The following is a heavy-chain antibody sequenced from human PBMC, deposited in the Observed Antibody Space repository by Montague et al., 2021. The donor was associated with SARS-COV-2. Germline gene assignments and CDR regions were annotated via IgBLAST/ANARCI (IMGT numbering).Heavy chain of an antibody. CDR1: GFTFSSYW. Sequence: SLRLSCAASGFTFSSYWMHWVRQAPGKGLVWVSRINSDGSSTSYSDSVKSQFTISRDNAKNTLYLQMNSLRAEDTAVYYCARDAFHDYGDVWFDPWGQGTLVTVSS. CDR3: ARDAFHDYGDVWFDP. J-gene: IGHJ5*02. D-gene: IGHD4-17*01. V-gene: IGHV3-74*01. CDR2: INSDGSST.